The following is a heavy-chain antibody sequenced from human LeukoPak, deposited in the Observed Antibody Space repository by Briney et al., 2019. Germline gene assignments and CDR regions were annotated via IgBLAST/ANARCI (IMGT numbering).Heavy chain of an antibody. CDR1: GFTFRNYW. J-gene: IGHJ3*01. Sequence: GGSLRLLCAPSGFTFRNYWMNWVRQAPGKGLEWVANIKQDGSEKHHVDSVKGRFTISRDNAKNSLYLQMSSLRVDDTAVYYCARDRGGAESHGFDAFDLWGQGTIVTVSS. CDR3: ARDRGGAESHGFDAFDL. D-gene: IGHD2-15*01. CDR2: IKQDGSEK. V-gene: IGHV3-7*01.